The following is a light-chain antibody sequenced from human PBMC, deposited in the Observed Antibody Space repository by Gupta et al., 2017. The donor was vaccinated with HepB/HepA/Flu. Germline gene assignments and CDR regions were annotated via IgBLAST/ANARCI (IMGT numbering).Light chain of an antibody. J-gene: IGLJ3*02. CDR3: GTWDGSLSVWV. CDR1: TSHIGNNY. V-gene: IGLV1-51*02. CDR2: ENS. Sequence: QSVFTQPPPVSSAPGQRVTISWSGSTSHIGNNYVSWYQQLPGTAPKLLMFENSKRPSGIPDRFSGSKSGTSATLGITGLQTGDEADYYCGTWDGSLSVWVFGAGTKLTVL.